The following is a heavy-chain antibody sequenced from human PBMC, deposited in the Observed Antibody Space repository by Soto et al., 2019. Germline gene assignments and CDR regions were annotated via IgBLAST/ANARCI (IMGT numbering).Heavy chain of an antibody. D-gene: IGHD6-19*01. J-gene: IGHJ5*02. Sequence: SETLSLTCTVSGGSISSGGYYWRWIRQHPGKGLEWIGYIYYSGSTYYNPSLKSRVTISVDTSKNQFSLKLSSVTAADTAVYYCARSEQWLEGNWFDPWGQGTLVTVSS. CDR3: ARSEQWLEGNWFDP. CDR2: IYYSGST. V-gene: IGHV4-31*03. CDR1: GGSISSGGYY.